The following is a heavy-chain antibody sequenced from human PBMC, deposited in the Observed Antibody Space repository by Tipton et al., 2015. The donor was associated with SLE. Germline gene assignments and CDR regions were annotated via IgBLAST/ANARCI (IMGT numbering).Heavy chain of an antibody. CDR3: ARGFWNGFYIGYFDS. J-gene: IGHJ4*02. CDR2: VDNDGRST. V-gene: IGHV3-74*01. CDR1: GFSFSSYW. Sequence: GSLRLSCEASGFSFSSYWMHWVRQVPGKGLEWVSRVDNDGRSTSYADSVKGRFTIFRDNAKNSLYLQMNSLRAEDTAVYYCARGFWNGFYIGYFDSWGQGAPVTVSS. D-gene: IGHD3-3*01.